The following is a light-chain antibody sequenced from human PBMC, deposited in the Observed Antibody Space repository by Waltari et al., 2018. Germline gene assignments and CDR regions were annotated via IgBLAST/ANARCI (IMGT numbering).Light chain of an antibody. J-gene: IGKJ1*01. CDR3: QQYYSTPWT. CDR1: QRVLYTSNNRNY. CDR2: WAS. V-gene: IGKV4-1*01. Sequence: DIVMTQSPDSLSVSLGERATINGKPSQRVLYTSNNRNYLAWFHQRPGQPPKMLIYWASTRKSGVPDRFSGAGSGTDFTLTISSLQAEDVGMYYCQQYYSTPWTFGQGTRVEIK.